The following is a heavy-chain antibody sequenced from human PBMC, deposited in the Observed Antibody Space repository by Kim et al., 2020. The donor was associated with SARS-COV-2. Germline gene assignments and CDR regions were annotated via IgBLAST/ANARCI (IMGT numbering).Heavy chain of an antibody. J-gene: IGHJ4*01. Sequence: GGSLRLSCAASGFTFSSYGMHWVRQAPGKGLEWVAVISYDGSNKYYADSVKGRFTISRDNSKNTLYLQMNSLRAEDTAVYYCAKDRGITMVRGVPYYWG. CDR2: ISYDGSNK. CDR3: AKDRGITMVRGVPYY. CDR1: GFTFSSYG. V-gene: IGHV3-30*18. D-gene: IGHD3-10*01.